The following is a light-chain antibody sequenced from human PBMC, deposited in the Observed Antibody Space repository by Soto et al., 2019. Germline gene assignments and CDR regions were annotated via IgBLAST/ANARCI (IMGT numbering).Light chain of an antibody. CDR2: DVT. CDR1: SSDVGGYKY. V-gene: IGLV2-14*01. Sequence: QSVLTQPASVSGSPGQSIAISCTGTSSDVGGYKYVSWYQQHPGKAPKLLIYDVTNRPSGVSDRFSGSESGNTASLTISGLQSEDEADYYCSSYTTSSSYVFGTGTKLTVL. CDR3: SSYTTSSSYV. J-gene: IGLJ1*01.